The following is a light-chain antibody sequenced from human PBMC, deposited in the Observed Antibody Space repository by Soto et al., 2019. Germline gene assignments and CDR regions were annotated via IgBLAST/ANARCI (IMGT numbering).Light chain of an antibody. CDR3: QQYNNWPPIT. CDR1: QSVSGN. J-gene: IGKJ5*01. CDR2: GSS. V-gene: IGKV3-15*01. Sequence: EILMTQSPATLSLSPGERATLSCRASQSVSGNLAWYQQKPGQAPRLLIFGSSTRATGIPARFSGSGSGTEFTLAISSLQSEDFAVYFCQQYNNWPPITFGQGTRLEI.